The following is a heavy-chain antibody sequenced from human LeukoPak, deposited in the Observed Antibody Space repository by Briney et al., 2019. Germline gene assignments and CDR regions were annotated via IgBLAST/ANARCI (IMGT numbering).Heavy chain of an antibody. CDR3: ASRSSVAASGPG. D-gene: IGHD2-15*01. CDR1: GFTFSSYW. J-gene: IGHJ4*02. Sequence: GGSLRLSCAASGFTFSSYWMSWVRQAPGKGLEWVGNINQDGSEKYYVDSVKGRFTISRDNAKNSLYLQMSSLRAEDTALYYCASRSSVAASGPGWGQGTLVTVSS. CDR2: INQDGSEK. V-gene: IGHV3-7*01.